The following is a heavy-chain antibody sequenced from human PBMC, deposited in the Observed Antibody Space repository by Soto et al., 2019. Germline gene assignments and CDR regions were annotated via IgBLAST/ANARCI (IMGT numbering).Heavy chain of an antibody. CDR1: GGIFSSYA. CDR3: ASGGVVAANDYVDY. J-gene: IGHJ4*02. V-gene: IGHV1-69*12. D-gene: IGHD2-15*01. Sequence: QVQLVQSGAEVKKPGSSVKVSCKASGGIFSSYAISWVRQAPGQGLEWMGGIIPIFGTANYAQKFQGRVTSTADESRSTAYMELSSLRSEDTAVYYCASGGVVAANDYVDYWGQGTLVTVSS. CDR2: IIPIFGTA.